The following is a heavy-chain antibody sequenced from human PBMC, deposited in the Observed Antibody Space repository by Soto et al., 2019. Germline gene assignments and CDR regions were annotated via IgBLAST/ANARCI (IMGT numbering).Heavy chain of an antibody. V-gene: IGHV4-4*07. CDR2: IYSSGSA. CDR1: GGSIINYY. J-gene: IGHJ5*01. Sequence: SETLSLTCTVSGGSIINYYWTWIRQPAGKGLEWVGRIYSSGSASYNPSLKSRLSMSVDTSKNQFTLKLTSVTAADTALYYCARQTTYSSSWFDFWGHGTLVT. D-gene: IGHD6-13*01. CDR3: ARQTTYSSSWFDF.